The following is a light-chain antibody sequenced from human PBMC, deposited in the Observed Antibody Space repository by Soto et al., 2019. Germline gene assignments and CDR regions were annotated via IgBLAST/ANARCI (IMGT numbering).Light chain of an antibody. CDR2: AAS. CDR3: QQTYSTPPT. J-gene: IGKJ1*01. V-gene: IGKV1-39*01. Sequence: DIQMTQSPSSLSASVGDRVTITCRASQSISNYLNWYQQKPGKAPKLLIYAASSLQSGVSSRFSGSGSGTDFTLTISSLQPEDFATYYCQQTYSTPPTFGQGTKVEIK. CDR1: QSISNY.